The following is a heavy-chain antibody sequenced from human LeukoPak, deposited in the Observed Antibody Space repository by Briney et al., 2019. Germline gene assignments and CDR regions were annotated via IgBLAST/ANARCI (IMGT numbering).Heavy chain of an antibody. CDR2: LYHSGTT. Sequence: SETLSLTCTVSGGSISSYYWSWIRQPPGKGLEWIGYLYHSGTTNYNPSLKSRVTISVDTSKNEFSLKLTSVTAADTAVYYCARLGYNDYVARYFDLWGRGTLVTVSS. V-gene: IGHV4-59*08. CDR1: GGSISSYY. CDR3: ARLGYNDYVARYFDL. D-gene: IGHD5-24*01. J-gene: IGHJ2*01.